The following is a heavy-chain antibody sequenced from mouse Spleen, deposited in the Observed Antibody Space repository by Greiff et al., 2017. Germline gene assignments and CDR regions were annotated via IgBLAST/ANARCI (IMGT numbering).Heavy chain of an antibody. CDR3: ARAYGSSFYAMDY. V-gene: IGHV1-63*01. CDR2: IYPGGGYT. J-gene: IGHJ4*01. D-gene: IGHD1-1*01. Sequence: QVQLKESGAELVRPGTSVKMSCKASGYTFTNYWIGWAKQRPGHGLEWIGDIYPGGGYTNYNEKFKGKATLTADKSSSTAYMQFSSLTSEDSAIYYCARAYGSSFYAMDYWGQGTSVTVSS. CDR1: GYTFTNYW.